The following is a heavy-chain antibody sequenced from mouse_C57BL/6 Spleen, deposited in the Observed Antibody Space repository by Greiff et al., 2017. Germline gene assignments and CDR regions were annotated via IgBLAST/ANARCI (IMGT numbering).Heavy chain of an antibody. CDR2: IYPGGGYT. CDR3: ARRDYDVYFDY. D-gene: IGHD2-4*01. J-gene: IGHJ2*01. CDR1: GYTFTNYW. V-gene: IGHV1-63*01. Sequence: VQLQQSGAELVRPGTSVKMSCKASGYTFTNYWIGWAKQTPGHGLEWIGDIYPGGGYTNYNEKFKGKATLTADKSSSTAYMQFSSLTSEDSAIYYCARRDYDVYFDYWGQGTTLTVSS.